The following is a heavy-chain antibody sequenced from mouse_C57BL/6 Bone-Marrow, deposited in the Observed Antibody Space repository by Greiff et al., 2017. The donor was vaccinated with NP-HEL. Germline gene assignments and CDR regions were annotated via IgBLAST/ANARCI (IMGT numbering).Heavy chain of an antibody. J-gene: IGHJ1*03. D-gene: IGHD2-5*01. CDR1: GFTFSDYY. V-gene: IGHV5-16*01. CDR2: INYDGSSA. Sequence: EVKVVESEGGLVQPGSSMKLSCTASGFTFSDYYMAWVRQVPEKGLEWVANINYDGSSAYYLDSLKSRFIISRDNAKNILYLQMSSLKSEDTATYYCARSPYYSNRYWYFDVWGTGTTVTVSA. CDR3: ARSPYYSNRYWYFDV.